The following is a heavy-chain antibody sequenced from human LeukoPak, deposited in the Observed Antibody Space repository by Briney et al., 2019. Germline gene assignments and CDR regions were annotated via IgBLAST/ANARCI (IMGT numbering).Heavy chain of an antibody. V-gene: IGHV1-2*02. CDR3: ARAREEDIVVVVAAISDY. D-gene: IGHD2-15*01. CDR2: INPNSGGT. Sequence: GASVKVSCKASGYTFTGYYMHWVRQAPGQGLEWMGWINPNSGGTNYAQKFQGRVTMTRDTSISTAYMELSRLRSDDTAVYYCARAREEDIVVVVAAISDYWGQGTPVTVSS. CDR1: GYTFTGYY. J-gene: IGHJ4*02.